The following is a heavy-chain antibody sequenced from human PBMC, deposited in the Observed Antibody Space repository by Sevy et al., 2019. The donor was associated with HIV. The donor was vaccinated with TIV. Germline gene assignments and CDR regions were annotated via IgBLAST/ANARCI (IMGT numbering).Heavy chain of an antibody. D-gene: IGHD2-8*01. CDR2: IYHLGST. CDR3: AREAGYCSNGVCYTGWFDP. V-gene: IGHV4-31*11. J-gene: IGHJ5*02. CDR1: GGSVSSDNYY. Sequence: SETLSLTCAVSGGSVSSDNYYWTWIRQHPGKGLEWIGYIYHLGSTSSNPSLKSRVTISVDTSKNLFSLKLRSVTAADTAVYFCAREAGYCSNGVCYTGWFDPWGQGTLVTVSS.